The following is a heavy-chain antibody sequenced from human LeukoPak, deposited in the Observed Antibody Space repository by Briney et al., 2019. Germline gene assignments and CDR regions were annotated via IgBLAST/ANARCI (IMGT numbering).Heavy chain of an antibody. Sequence: SETLSLTCAVYGGSFSAYYWTWIRQPPGKGLEWIGEINHSGSSNCNSSLRSRVTISVDTSYKQFSLRLSSVTAADTAVYYCAPRGDIEHSYVYGKWFDPWGQGTRVIVSS. CDR3: APRGDIEHSYVYGKWFDP. D-gene: IGHD5-18*01. CDR1: GGSFSAYY. V-gene: IGHV4-34*01. J-gene: IGHJ5*02. CDR2: INHSGSS.